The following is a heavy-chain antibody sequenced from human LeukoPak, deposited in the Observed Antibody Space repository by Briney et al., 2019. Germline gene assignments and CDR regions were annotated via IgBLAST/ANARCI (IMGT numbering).Heavy chain of an antibody. J-gene: IGHJ4*02. CDR2: IWYDGSNK. CDR3: ARVSCSSTSCYFDY. D-gene: IGHD2-2*01. CDR1: GFTFSSYG. V-gene: IGHV3-33*01. Sequence: GGSLRLSCAASGFTFSSYGMHWVRQAPGKGLEWVAVIWYDGSNKYYADSVKGRFTISRDNSKNTLYLQMNSLRAEDTAVYYCARVSCSSTSCYFDYWGQGTLVTVSS.